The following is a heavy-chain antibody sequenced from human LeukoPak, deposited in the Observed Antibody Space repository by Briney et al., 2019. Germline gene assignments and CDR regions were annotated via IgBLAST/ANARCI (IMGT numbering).Heavy chain of an antibody. J-gene: IGHJ4*02. V-gene: IGHV4-39*01. Sequence: SETLSLTCTVSGGSISSSSYYWGWIRQPPGKGLEWIGSIYYSGGTYYNPSLKSRVTISVDTSKNQFSLKLSSATAADTAVYYCARSLDTAMVGYWGQGTLVTVSS. CDR3: ARSLDTAMVGY. D-gene: IGHD5-18*01. CDR2: IYYSGGT. CDR1: GGSISSSSYY.